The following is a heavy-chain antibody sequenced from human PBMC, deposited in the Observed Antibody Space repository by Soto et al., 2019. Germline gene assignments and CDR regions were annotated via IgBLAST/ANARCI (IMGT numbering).Heavy chain of an antibody. CDR3: ASVQGLIKGDWFDP. V-gene: IGHV4-30-4*01. Sequence: QVQLQESGPGLVKPSQTLSLTCTVSGGSISSGDYYWSWIRQPPGKGLDWIGYIYYSGSTYYNPSLKSRVTISVDTSKNQFFLKLSSVTAADTAVYYCASVQGLIKGDWFDPWGQGILVTVSS. CDR1: GGSISSGDYY. D-gene: IGHD6-25*01. J-gene: IGHJ5*02. CDR2: IYYSGST.